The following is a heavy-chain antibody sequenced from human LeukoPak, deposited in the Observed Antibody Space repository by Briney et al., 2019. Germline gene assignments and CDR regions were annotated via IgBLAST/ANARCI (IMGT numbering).Heavy chain of an antibody. CDR2: IYYSGST. V-gene: IGHV4-39*07. Sequence: PSETLSLTCTVSGGSISSSSYYWGWIRQPPGKGLEWIGSIYYSGSTYYNPSLKSRVTISVDTSKNQFSLKLSSVTAADTAVYYCARDSSSWYKGDNWFDPWGQGTLVTVSS. CDR3: ARDSSSWYKGDNWFDP. D-gene: IGHD6-13*01. CDR1: GGSISSSSYY. J-gene: IGHJ5*02.